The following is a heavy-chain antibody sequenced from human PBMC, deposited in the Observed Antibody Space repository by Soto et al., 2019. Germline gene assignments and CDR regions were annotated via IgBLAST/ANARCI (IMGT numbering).Heavy chain of an antibody. CDR2: ISYDGSNK. Sequence: HPGGSLRLSCAASGFTFSSYGMHWFRQAPGKGLEWVAVISYDGSNKYYADSVKGRFTIPRDNSKNTLYLQMNSLRAEDTAVYYCANLYSNYGDDYWGQGTLVTVSS. J-gene: IGHJ4*02. CDR1: GFTFSSYG. V-gene: IGHV3-30*18. CDR3: ANLYSNYGDDY. D-gene: IGHD4-4*01.